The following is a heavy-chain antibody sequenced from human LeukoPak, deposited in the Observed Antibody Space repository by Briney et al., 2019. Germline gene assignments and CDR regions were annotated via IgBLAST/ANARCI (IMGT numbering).Heavy chain of an antibody. D-gene: IGHD2-2*01. CDR2: TNPSTGGT. CDR1: GYTFTGSY. J-gene: IGHJ4*02. Sequence: ASVKVSCKTSGYTFTGSYLHWVRQVPGQGLEWMGWTNPSTGGTKSAQQFEGRVTMTRDTSNTTGYLELRSLRLDDTATYYCARGGAFCSITTCHEFDHWGQGALVIVSS. V-gene: IGHV1-2*02. CDR3: ARGGAFCSITTCHEFDH.